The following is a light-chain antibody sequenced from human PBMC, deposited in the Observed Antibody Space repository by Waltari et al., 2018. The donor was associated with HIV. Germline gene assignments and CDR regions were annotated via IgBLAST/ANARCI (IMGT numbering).Light chain of an antibody. CDR1: RSDLGGYNY. CDR2: DVA. Sequence: QSALTQPASVSGSPGQSITISCTGTRSDLGGYNYVSWYQQHPGKAPKLMIYDVANRPSWVSNRFSGSKSGNTASLTISGLQAEDEADYYCTSFTSSSTTTVVFGGGTKLTVL. J-gene: IGLJ2*01. V-gene: IGLV2-14*01. CDR3: TSFTSSSTTTVV.